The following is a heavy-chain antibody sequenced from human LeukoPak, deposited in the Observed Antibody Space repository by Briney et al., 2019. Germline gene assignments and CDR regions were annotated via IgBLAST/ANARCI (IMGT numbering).Heavy chain of an antibody. D-gene: IGHD5-24*01. Sequence: ASVKVSCKASGYTFTSYDINWVRQATGQGLEWMGWMNPNSGNTGYAQKFQGRVTITRNTSISTAYMELSSLRSEDTAVHYCARENRGDGYNLIRRGILGYWGQGTLVTVSS. V-gene: IGHV1-8*03. CDR2: MNPNSGNT. J-gene: IGHJ4*02. CDR1: GYTFTSYD. CDR3: ARENRGDGYNLIRRGILGY.